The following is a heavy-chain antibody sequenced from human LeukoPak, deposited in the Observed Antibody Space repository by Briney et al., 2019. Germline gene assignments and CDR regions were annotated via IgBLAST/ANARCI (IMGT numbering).Heavy chain of an antibody. CDR2: GSYSGST. CDR1: GGSISSGDYY. D-gene: IGHD3-10*01. CDR3: ARVLLWFGELPGYFDY. Sequence: SQTLSLTCTVSGGSISSGDYYWSWIRQPPGKGLEWIGYGSYSGSTYYNPSLKSRVTTSVDTHKNHLSLKLTSVTAADTAVYYCARVLLWFGELPGYFDYWGQGTLVTVSS. J-gene: IGHJ4*02. V-gene: IGHV4-30-4*01.